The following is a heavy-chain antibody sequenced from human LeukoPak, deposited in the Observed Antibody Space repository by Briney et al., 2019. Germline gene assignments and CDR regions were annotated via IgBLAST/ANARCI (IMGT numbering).Heavy chain of an antibody. CDR2: ISYDGSNK. CDR3: ASAYYGDYSSFDY. Sequence: GGSLRLSCAASGFTFSSYAMHWVRQAPGKGLEWGAVISYDGSNKYYADSVKGRFTISRDNSKNTLYLQMNSLRAEDTAVYYCASAYYGDYSSFDYWGQGTLVTVSS. D-gene: IGHD4-17*01. J-gene: IGHJ4*02. CDR1: GFTFSSYA. V-gene: IGHV3-30-3*01.